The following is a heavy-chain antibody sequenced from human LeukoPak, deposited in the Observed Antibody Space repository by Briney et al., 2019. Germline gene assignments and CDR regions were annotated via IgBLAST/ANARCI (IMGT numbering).Heavy chain of an antibody. Sequence: PSETLSLTCSVSGGSISSYYWSWIRQPPGKGLEWIGYIYYSGSTNYNPSLKSRVTISGDTSKNQFSLKLSSVTAADTAVYYCARAYYYDSSGYCSKYWYFDLWGRGTLVTVSS. V-gene: IGHV4-59*01. CDR3: ARAYYYDSSGYCSKYWYFDL. D-gene: IGHD3-22*01. CDR1: GGSISSYY. CDR2: IYYSGST. J-gene: IGHJ2*01.